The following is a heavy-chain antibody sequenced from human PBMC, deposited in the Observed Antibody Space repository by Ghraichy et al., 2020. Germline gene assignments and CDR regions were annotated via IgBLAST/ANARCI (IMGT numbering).Heavy chain of an antibody. CDR3: ASGGKYCSGGSCYPSIDY. CDR1: GGTFSSSA. CDR2: IIPIFGTA. J-gene: IGHJ4*02. V-gene: IGHV1-69*13. D-gene: IGHD2-15*01. Sequence: SVKVSCKASGGTFSSSAISWVRQAPGQGLEWMGGIIPIFGTANYAQKFQGRVTITADESTSTAYMELSSLRSEDTAVYYCASGGKYCSGGSCYPSIDYWGQGTLVTVSS.